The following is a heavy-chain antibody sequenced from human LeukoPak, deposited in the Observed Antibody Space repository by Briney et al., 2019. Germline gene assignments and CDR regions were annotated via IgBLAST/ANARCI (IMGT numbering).Heavy chain of an antibody. V-gene: IGHV3-11*06. J-gene: IGHJ4*02. CDR2: ISGSGSDT. D-gene: IGHD6-13*01. CDR3: ARVGSIAAAGTPDY. CDR1: GFIFSDYY. Sequence: PGGSLRPSCAASGFIFSDYYMTWIRQAPGKGLEWLSYISGSGSDTNYADSVKGRFTTSRGNAKNSLYLQMNSLRAEDTAVYYCARVGSIAAAGTPDYWGQGTLVTVSS.